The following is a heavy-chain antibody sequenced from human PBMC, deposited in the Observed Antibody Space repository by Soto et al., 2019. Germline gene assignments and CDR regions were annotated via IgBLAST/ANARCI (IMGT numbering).Heavy chain of an antibody. CDR1: GFTFSSYG. V-gene: IGHV3-33*01. J-gene: IGHJ6*02. CDR2: IWYDGSNK. CDR3: ARDLFTIFGVVPLGMDV. Sequence: PGGSLRLSCAASGFTFSSYGMHWVRQAPGKGLEWVAVIWYDGSNKYYADSVKGRFTISRDNSKNTLYLQMNSLRAEDTAVYYCARDLFTIFGVVPLGMDVWGQGTTVTVS. D-gene: IGHD3-3*01.